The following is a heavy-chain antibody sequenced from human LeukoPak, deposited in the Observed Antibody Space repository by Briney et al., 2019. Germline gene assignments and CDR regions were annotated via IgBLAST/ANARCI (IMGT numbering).Heavy chain of an antibody. CDR3: ARGMVDI. CDR1: GFTLSSYW. V-gene: IGHV3-7*04. Sequence: AGGALRLSCAASGFTLSSYWMSWVRQAPGEGLEWVANIQQDGNAKYYVDSVKGRFTISRDNAKNILYLQMNSLRAEDTAVYCCARGMVDIWGQGTMVTVS. CDR2: IQQDGNAK. D-gene: IGHD2-8*01. J-gene: IGHJ3*02.